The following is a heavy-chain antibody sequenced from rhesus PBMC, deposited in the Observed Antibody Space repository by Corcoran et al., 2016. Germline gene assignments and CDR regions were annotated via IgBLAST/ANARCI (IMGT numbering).Heavy chain of an antibody. CDR1: GLSLSTSGMG. J-gene: IGHJ3*01. D-gene: IGHD2-2*01. CDR3: ARSRGFCTSTTCYAGHYAFDF. CDR2: IYWNDDK. Sequence: QVTLKESGPALVKPTQTLTQTCTFSGLSLSTSGMGVGWIRQPSRKTVEWLAHIYWNDDKYYGTSLKSRLTISKDTSKNQVILTMTNIDPMDTATYYCARSRGFCTSTTCYAGHYAFDFWGQGLRVTVSS. V-gene: IGHV2-174*02.